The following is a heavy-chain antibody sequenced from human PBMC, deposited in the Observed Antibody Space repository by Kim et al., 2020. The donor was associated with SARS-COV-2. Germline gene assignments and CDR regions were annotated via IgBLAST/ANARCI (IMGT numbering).Heavy chain of an antibody. CDR2: ISSSGSTI. Sequence: GGSLRLSCAASGFTFSSYEMNWVRQAPGKGLEWVSYISSSGSTIYYADSVKGRFTISRDNAKNSLYLQMNSLRAEDTAVYYCAREGGYYDSSGPDYWGQGTLVTVSS. D-gene: IGHD3-22*01. CDR1: GFTFSSYE. V-gene: IGHV3-48*03. CDR3: AREGGYYDSSGPDY. J-gene: IGHJ4*02.